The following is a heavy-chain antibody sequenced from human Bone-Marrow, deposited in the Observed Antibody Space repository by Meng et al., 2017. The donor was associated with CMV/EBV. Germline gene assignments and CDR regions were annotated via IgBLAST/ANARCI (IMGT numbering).Heavy chain of an antibody. CDR2: IKQDGSEK. CDR1: GFTFSSYW. V-gene: IGHV3-7*01. Sequence: GESLKISCAASGFTFSSYWMTWVRQAPGEGLEWVANIKQDGSEKYYADSVKGRFTISRDNAKNSLALQMNSLRAEDTAVYYCSAFDIWGQGTMVTVSS. J-gene: IGHJ3*02. CDR3: SAFDI.